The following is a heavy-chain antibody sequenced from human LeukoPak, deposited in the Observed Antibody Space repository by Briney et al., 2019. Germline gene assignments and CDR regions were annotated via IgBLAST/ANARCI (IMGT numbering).Heavy chain of an antibody. CDR1: GDSISSYY. CDR3: ARFPPSRFFDY. J-gene: IGHJ4*02. Sequence: SETLSLTCNVSGDSISSYYWNWIRQPPGKGLEWIGYIYDSGSTNYNPSLKSRVTISVDTSKNQFSLKLSSVTAADTAVYYCARFPPSRFFDYWGQGTLVTVSS. V-gene: IGHV4-59*12. CDR2: IYDSGST.